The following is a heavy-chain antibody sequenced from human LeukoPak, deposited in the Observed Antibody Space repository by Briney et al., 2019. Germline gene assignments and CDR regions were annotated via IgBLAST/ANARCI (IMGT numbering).Heavy chain of an antibody. V-gene: IGHV4-34*01. D-gene: IGHD3-10*01. Sequence: SETLSLTCAVYGGSFSGYYWSWIRQPPGKGLEWIGEINHSGSTNYNPSLKSRVTISVDTSKNQFSLKLSSVTAADTAVYYCARVGSPDAFDIWGQGTTVTVSS. CDR2: INHSGST. CDR3: ARVGSPDAFDI. J-gene: IGHJ3*02. CDR1: GGSFSGYY.